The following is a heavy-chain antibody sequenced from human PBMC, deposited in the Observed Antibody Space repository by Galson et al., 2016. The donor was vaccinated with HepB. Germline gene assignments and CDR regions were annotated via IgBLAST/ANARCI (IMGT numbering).Heavy chain of an antibody. V-gene: IGHV4-4*02. CDR1: GGSISSSNW. J-gene: IGHJ4*02. CDR3: AREGYGDYGFDH. CDR2: IYHSGNT. Sequence: SETLSLTCAVSGGSISSSNWWSWIRQPPGKGLEWIGEIYHSGNTNYNASLKSRVTISIDKSKNQFFLKLSSVTAADTAVYYCAREGYGDYGFDHWGQGTLVTVSP. D-gene: IGHD4-17*01.